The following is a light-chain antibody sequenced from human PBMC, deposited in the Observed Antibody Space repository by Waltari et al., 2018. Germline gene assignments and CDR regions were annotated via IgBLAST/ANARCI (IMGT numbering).Light chain of an antibody. Sequence: VFTQSPGTLSLSRWERATLSCRASQSVSSSYLAWYQQKPGQAPRLLIYGASSRATGIPDRFSGSGSGTDFTLKISRLEPEDFAVYYCQQYGSSRWTFGQGTKVEIK. CDR3: QQYGSSRWT. J-gene: IGKJ1*01. V-gene: IGKV3-20*01. CDR2: GAS. CDR1: QSVSSSY.